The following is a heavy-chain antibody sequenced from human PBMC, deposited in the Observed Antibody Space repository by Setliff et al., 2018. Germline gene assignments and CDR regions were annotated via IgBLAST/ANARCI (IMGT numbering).Heavy chain of an antibody. D-gene: IGHD3-10*01. CDR3: ARPPKWFGEVIIGALDV. V-gene: IGHV4-39*02. Sequence: SETLSLTCAVSGDSIKSNAYYWGWIRQSPVRGLEWIGSVHSSGTTHYNPSLKSRVTISVDSAKNHFSLNLRSVTAADTAIYYCARPPKWFGEVIIGALDVWGQGTVVTVS. CDR2: VHSSGTT. J-gene: IGHJ3*01. CDR1: GDSIKSNAYY.